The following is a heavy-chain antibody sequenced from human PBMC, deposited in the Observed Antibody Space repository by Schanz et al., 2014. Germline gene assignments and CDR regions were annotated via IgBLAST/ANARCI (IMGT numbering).Heavy chain of an antibody. CDR3: VRVPSRDVSFDL. J-gene: IGHJ2*01. V-gene: IGHV1-18*01. D-gene: IGHD3-16*01. CDR2: ISAYTNNT. CDR1: GYTFTSYS. Sequence: QVQLVQSGAEVKKPGASVKVSCKASGYTFTSYSIHWVRQAPGQGLEWMGWISAYTNNTNYAQKVRDRVIFTTDTSANTAYMELRSLRSDDTAHYYCVRVPSRDVSFDLWGRGTLVTVSS.